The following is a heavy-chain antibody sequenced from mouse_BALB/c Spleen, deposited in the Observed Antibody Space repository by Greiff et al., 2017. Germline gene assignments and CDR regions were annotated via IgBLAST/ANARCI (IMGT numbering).Heavy chain of an antibody. CDR2: ISSGGSYT. CDR3: ARLDGNAMDY. Sequence: EVNVVESGGDLVKPGGSLKLSCAASGFTFSSYGMSWVRQTPDKRLEWVATISSGGSYTYYPDSVKGRFTISRDNAKNTLYLQMSSLKSEDTAMYYCARLDGNAMDYWGQGTSVTVSS. J-gene: IGHJ4*01. D-gene: IGHD2-3*01. V-gene: IGHV5-6*01. CDR1: GFTFSSYG.